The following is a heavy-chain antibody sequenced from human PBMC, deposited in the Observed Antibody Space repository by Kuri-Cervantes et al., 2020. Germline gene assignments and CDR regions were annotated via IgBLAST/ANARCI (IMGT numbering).Heavy chain of an antibody. CDR1: GYTFTSYD. J-gene: IGHJ4*02. D-gene: IGHD3-3*01. Sequence: ASVKVSCKASGYTFTSYDINWVRQATGQGLEWMGWMNPNNGNTNYAQKLQGRVTMTTDTSTSTAYMELRSLRSDDTAVYYCARVTGRRVRSYFDYWGQGTLVTVSS. V-gene: IGHV1-18*01. CDR3: ARVTGRRVRSYFDY. CDR2: MNPNNGNT.